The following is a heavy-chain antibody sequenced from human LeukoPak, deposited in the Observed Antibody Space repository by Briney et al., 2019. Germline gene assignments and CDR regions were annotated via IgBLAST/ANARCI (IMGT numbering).Heavy chain of an antibody. CDR3: ASVYSSTSWDY. J-gene: IGHJ4*02. CDR1: GYSFTTYW. Sequence: GESLKISCRASGYSFTTYWIGWVRQMPGKGLEWMGVIFPADSDTRYSPSFQGQVTISADKSISTAYLQWSSLKASDTAMYYCASVYSSTSWDYWGQGTLVTVSS. V-gene: IGHV5-51*01. D-gene: IGHD6-13*01. CDR2: IFPADSDT.